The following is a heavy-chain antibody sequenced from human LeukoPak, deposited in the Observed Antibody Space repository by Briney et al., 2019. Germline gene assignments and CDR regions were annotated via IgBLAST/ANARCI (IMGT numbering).Heavy chain of an antibody. J-gene: IGHJ6*03. CDR1: GGSISSSSYY. D-gene: IGHD3-22*01. CDR3: ASLSYDSSGYGYYYYMDV. Sequence: SETLSLTCTVSGGSISSSSYYWGWVRQPPGKGLEWIGSIYYSGSTYYNPSLKSRVTMSVDTSKDQFSLKLSSVTAADTAVYYCASLSYDSSGYGYYYYMDVWGKGTTVTVSS. CDR2: IYYSGST. V-gene: IGHV4-39*01.